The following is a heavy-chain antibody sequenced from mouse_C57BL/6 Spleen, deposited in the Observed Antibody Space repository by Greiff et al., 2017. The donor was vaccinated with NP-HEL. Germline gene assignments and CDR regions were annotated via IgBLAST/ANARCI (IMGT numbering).Heavy chain of an antibody. V-gene: IGHV5-4*01. CDR1: GFTFSSYA. CDR2: ISDGGSYT. Sequence: DVHLVESGGGLVKPGGSLKLSCAASGFTFSSYAMSWVRQTPEKRLEWVATISDGGSYTYYPDNVKGRFTISRDNAKNNLYLQMSHLKSEDTAMYYCASGPSYGSSYGYYFDYWGQGTTLTVSS. CDR3: ASGPSYGSSYGYYFDY. D-gene: IGHD1-1*01. J-gene: IGHJ2*01.